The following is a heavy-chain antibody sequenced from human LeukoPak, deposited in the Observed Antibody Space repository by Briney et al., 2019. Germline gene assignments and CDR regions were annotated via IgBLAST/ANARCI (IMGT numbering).Heavy chain of an antibody. D-gene: IGHD2-15*01. CDR3: ATDRATQYFDY. CDR1: GITFRSYG. J-gene: IGHJ4*02. Sequence: GRSLRLSCAASGITFRSYGMHWVRQAPGKGLEWVAFIWYDGSNKYYADSVKGRFTISRDNSRNTLFLQMNSLRAEDTAVYYCATDRATQYFDYWGQGTLVSVPS. CDR2: IWYDGSNK. V-gene: IGHV3-33*01.